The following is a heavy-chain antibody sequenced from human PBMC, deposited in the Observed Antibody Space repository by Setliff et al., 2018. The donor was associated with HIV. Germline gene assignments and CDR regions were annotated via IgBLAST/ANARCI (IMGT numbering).Heavy chain of an antibody. J-gene: IGHJ4*02. CDR3: ARHLTPLLVVVS. V-gene: IGHV4-61*09. D-gene: IGHD2-15*01. CDR2: IYTSGSTSGST. CDR1: GGSISRGDYY. Sequence: PSETLSLTCTVSGGSISRGDYYWNWIRQPAGKGLEWIGHIYTSGSTSGSTNYNPSLKNRVTISVDTSKNQFSLKLSSVTAADTAVYYCARHLTPLLVVVSWGQGTLVTVSS.